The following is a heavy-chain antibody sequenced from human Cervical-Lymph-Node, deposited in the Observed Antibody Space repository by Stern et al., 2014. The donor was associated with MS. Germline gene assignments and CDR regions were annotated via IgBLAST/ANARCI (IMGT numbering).Heavy chain of an antibody. CDR1: GFSLSTSGMR. CDR3: ARIYSPSSGWYRFDY. V-gene: IGHV2-70*04. CDR2: LDWDDDK. J-gene: IGHJ4*02. Sequence: ESGPALVKPTQTLTLTCTFSGFSLSTSGMRVSWIRQPPGKALEWLARLDWDDDKFYSTSLKTRLTISKDTSKNQVVLTMTNMDPGDTATYYCARIYSPSSGWYRFDYWGQGTLVTVSS. D-gene: IGHD6-19*01.